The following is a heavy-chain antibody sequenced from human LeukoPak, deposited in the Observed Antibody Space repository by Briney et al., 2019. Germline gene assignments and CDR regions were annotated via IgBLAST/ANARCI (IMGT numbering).Heavy chain of an antibody. Sequence: SVKVSCKASGGTFSSYAISWVRQAPGQGLEWMGRIIPIFGTANYAQKFQGRVTITTDEYTSKDYMELSSLRSEDTAVYYCARVASSGGGNFDYWGQGTLVTVSS. V-gene: IGHV1-69*05. CDR2: IIPIFGTA. CDR3: ARVASSGGGNFDY. J-gene: IGHJ4*02. CDR1: GGTFSSYA. D-gene: IGHD6-19*01.